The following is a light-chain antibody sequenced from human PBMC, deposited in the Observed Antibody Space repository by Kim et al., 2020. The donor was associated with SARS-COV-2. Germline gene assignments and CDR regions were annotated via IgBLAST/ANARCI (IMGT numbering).Light chain of an antibody. Sequence: SYELTQPPSVSVAPGKTARITCGGNNIGSKSVHWYQQKPGQAPVLVIYYDSDRPSGIPERFSGSNSGNTATLTISRVEAGDEADYYCQGWDRSSDHGV. J-gene: IGLJ3*02. V-gene: IGLV3-21*04. CDR2: YDS. CDR3: QGWDRSSDHGV. CDR1: NIGSKS.